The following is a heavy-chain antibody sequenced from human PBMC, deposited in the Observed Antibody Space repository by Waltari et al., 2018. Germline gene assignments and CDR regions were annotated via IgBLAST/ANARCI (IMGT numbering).Heavy chain of an antibody. D-gene: IGHD2-21*01. CDR2: INHSGST. CDR3: ARALKFRRRDAFDI. J-gene: IGHJ3*02. CDR1: GGSFSGSY. Sequence: QVQLQQWGAGLLKPSETLSLTCAVYGGSFSGSYWSWIRQPPGKGLEWIGEINHSGSTNYNPSLKSRVTISVDTSKNQFSLKLSSVTAADTAVYYCARALKFRRRDAFDIWGQGTMVTVSS. V-gene: IGHV4-34*01.